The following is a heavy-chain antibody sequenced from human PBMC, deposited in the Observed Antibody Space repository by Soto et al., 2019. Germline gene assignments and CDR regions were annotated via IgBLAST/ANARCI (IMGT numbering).Heavy chain of an antibody. J-gene: IGHJ4*02. CDR1: AFTFSRFA. V-gene: IGHV3-30-3*01. CDR2: ISYDGTNK. CDR3: ARDLGYYDSSGYFDY. Sequence: PGGSLRLSCAASAFTFSRFAMHWLRQAPGKGLEWVAAISYDGTNKYYADSVKGRFTISRDNAKNSLYLQMNSLRAEDTAVYYCARDLGYYDSSGYFDYWGQGTLVTVSS. D-gene: IGHD3-22*01.